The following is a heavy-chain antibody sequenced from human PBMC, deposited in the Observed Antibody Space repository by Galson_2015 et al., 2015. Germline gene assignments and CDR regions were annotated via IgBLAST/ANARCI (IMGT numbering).Heavy chain of an antibody. CDR1: FPPSF. CDR2: IYPATSDT. D-gene: IGHD4-17*01. V-gene: IGHV5-51*01. J-gene: IGHJ3*02. CDR3: AIHLTLYVDYRDAFDI. Sequence: FPPSFLVFFLPLPGKGLEWMGIIYPATSDTRYSPPFRGQVTISADKSITTACLQWSSLKASDTAMYYCAIHLTLYVDYRDAFDIWGQGTMLTVSS.